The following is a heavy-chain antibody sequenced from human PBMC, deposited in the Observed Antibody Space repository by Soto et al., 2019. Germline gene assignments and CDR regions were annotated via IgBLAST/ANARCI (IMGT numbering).Heavy chain of an antibody. CDR3: ARNHSSYAPLDA. Sequence: GGSLRLSCAASGFTFSSYSMNWVRQAPGKGLEWVSSISSSSSYIYYADSVKGRFTISRDNAKNSLYLQMNSLRAEDTAVYYCARNHSSYAPLDAGGQEPLFTVSA. CDR1: GFTFSSYS. CDR2: ISSSSSYI. J-gene: IGHJ4*02. D-gene: IGHD6-13*01. V-gene: IGHV3-21*01.